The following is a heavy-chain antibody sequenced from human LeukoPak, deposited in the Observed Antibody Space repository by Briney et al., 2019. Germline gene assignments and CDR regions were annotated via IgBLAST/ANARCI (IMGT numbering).Heavy chain of an antibody. CDR1: GFTYNDYW. V-gene: IGHV3-7*01. CDR2: IKQDGSDW. CDR3: ARDNTFCLDY. Sequence: GGSLRLSRAASGFTYNDYWMTWVRQAPGKGLEWVAQIKQDGSDWNYVDSVKGRFTISRDNAKNSLYLQMTSLRAEDTAVYYCARDNTFCLDYWGQGALVTVSS. D-gene: IGHD3-3*02. J-gene: IGHJ4*02.